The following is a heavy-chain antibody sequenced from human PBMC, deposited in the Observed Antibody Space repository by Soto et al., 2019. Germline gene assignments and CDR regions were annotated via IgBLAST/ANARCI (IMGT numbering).Heavy chain of an antibody. Sequence: GSSVKVSCKASVYTFTSYGISWVRQAPGQGLEWMGWISAYNGNTNYAQKLQGRVTMTTDTSTSTAYMELRSLRSDDTAVYYCARDFKVGYSSSSSRGPKPQYYYYYYGMDVWGQGTTVTVSS. CDR3: ARDFKVGYSSSSSRGPKPQYYYYYYGMDV. CDR2: ISAYNGNT. V-gene: IGHV1-18*01. CDR1: VYTFTSYG. J-gene: IGHJ6*02. D-gene: IGHD6-6*01.